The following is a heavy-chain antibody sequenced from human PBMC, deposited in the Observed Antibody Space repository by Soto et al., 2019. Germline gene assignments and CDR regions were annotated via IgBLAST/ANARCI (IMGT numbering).Heavy chain of an antibody. J-gene: IGHJ6*02. Sequence: GASVKVSCKASGNTFTSYDINWVRQAPGQGLEWMGIINPSGGSTSYAQKFQGRVTMTRDTSTSTVYMELSSLRSEDTAVYYCARDPPYDYDILTGFPNYYYYGMDVWGQGTTVTVSS. CDR1: GNTFTSYD. CDR2: INPSGGST. V-gene: IGHV1-46*01. D-gene: IGHD3-9*01. CDR3: ARDPPYDYDILTGFPNYYYYGMDV.